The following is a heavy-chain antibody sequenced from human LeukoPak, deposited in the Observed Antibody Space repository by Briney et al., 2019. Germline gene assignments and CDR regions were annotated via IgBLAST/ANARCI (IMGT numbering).Heavy chain of an antibody. CDR3: AKDRDYYDSSGYFDY. Sequence: PGGSLRLSCAASGFTFSTYAMHWVRQAPGKGLEWVSAISGSGGSTYYADSVEGRFTISRDNSKNTLYLQMNSLRAEDTAVYYCAKDRDYYDSSGYFDYWGQGTLVTVSS. CDR1: GFTFSTYA. D-gene: IGHD3-22*01. V-gene: IGHV3-23*01. CDR2: ISGSGGST. J-gene: IGHJ4*02.